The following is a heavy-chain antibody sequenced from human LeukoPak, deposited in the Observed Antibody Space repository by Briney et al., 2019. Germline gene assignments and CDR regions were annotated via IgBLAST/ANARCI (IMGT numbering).Heavy chain of an antibody. J-gene: IGHJ4*02. CDR2: ISWNSGSI. V-gene: IGHV3-9*01. Sequence: GGSLRLSCAASGFTFDDYAMHWVRQAPGKGLEWVSGISWNSGSIGYADSVKGRFTISRDNAKNSLYLQMNSLRAEDTAVYYCARGRAAKKIAAAVGYFDYWGQGTLVTVSS. CDR1: GFTFDDYA. CDR3: ARGRAAKKIAAAVGYFDY. D-gene: IGHD6-13*01.